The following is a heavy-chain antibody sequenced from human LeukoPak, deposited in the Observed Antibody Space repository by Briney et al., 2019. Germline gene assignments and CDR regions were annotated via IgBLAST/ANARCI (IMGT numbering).Heavy chain of an antibody. Sequence: SETLSLTCTVSGGSISSSRYYGGWIRQPPGKGLEWIGSLYYSGNTYYNPSLKSRVTISVDTSKNQFSLKLSSVTAADTAVYYCARQGFGYYDSSGGFDYWGQGTLVTVSS. CDR3: ARQGFGYYDSSGGFDY. CDR2: LYYSGNT. CDR1: GGSISSSRYY. V-gene: IGHV4-39*01. J-gene: IGHJ4*02. D-gene: IGHD3-22*01.